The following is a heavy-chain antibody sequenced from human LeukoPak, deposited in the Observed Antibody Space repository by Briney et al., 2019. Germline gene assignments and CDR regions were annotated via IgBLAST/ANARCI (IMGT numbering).Heavy chain of an antibody. CDR2: IRTKTYGGTT. D-gene: IGHD3-10*01. CDR3: TSTITMVRGPYY. J-gene: IGHJ4*02. CDR1: GFTFGDYA. Sequence: PGGSLRLSCTASGFTFGDYAMSWVRQAPGQGLEWVGFIRTKTYGGTTEYAASVKGRFTISRDDSKSIAYLQMNSLKTEDTAVYYCTSTITMVRGPYYWGQGTLVTVSS. V-gene: IGHV3-49*04.